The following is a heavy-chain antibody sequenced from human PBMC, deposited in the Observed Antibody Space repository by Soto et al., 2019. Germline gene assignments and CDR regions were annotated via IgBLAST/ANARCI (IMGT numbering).Heavy chain of an antibody. V-gene: IGHV3-23*01. CDR2: ISGSGGST. CDR3: AKENAKGAGTVPLRY. J-gene: IGHJ4*02. Sequence: EVQLLESGGGLVQPGGSLRLSCAASGFTFSSDAMSWVRQAPGKGLEWVSAISGSGGSTYYADSVKGRFTISRDNSMNSLYLQMNGLRAEDTAVYYCAKENAKGAGTVPLRYWGQGTLVTVSS. CDR1: GFTFSSDA. D-gene: IGHD6-13*01.